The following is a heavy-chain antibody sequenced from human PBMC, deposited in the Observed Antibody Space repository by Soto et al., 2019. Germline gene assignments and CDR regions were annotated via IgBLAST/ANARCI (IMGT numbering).Heavy chain of an antibody. J-gene: IGHJ4*01. V-gene: IGHV3-11*01. CDR3: ATVSGQWLLAY. CDR1: GFIFSDYY. D-gene: IGHD6-19*01. Sequence: GESLRLSCAASGFIFSDYYMIWIRQAPGKGMEWVSYISNTGSVTNSADSVKGRFFVSRDNTRNSLTLQMNSLRDEDTAMFDCATVSGQWLLAYGGHGTLVT. CDR2: ISNTGSVT.